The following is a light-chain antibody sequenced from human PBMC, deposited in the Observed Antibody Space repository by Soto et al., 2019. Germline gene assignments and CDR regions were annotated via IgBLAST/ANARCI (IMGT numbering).Light chain of an antibody. V-gene: IGKV3-20*01. CDR2: GAP. CDR3: QQYDTSPRT. J-gene: IGKJ1*01. Sequence: MVVMKCPGARCLSPVGRARCSCMASQSVRSSYLAWYQQKPGQAPRLLISGAPSRAADIPDRFSGSGSGTHFTLTISRLEPEAFAVYHCQQYDTSPRTFGQGTKVDI. CDR1: QSVRSSY.